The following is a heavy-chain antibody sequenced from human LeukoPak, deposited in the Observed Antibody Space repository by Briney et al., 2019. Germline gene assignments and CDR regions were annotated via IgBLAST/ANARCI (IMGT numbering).Heavy chain of an antibody. V-gene: IGHV4-34*01. D-gene: IGHD2-8*01. J-gene: IGHJ4*02. CDR3: ERIRCGHNCALCYNH. Sequence: SETLSLTCAVYGVSLNDYYWSWIRQTPGKRLEWIGEISHNEGTRYNPSLKSRVTISVDTSENHLSLRLTSVTAADTAVYYCERIRCGHNCALCYNHWGLGTLVTVSS. CDR1: GVSLNDYY. CDR2: ISHNEGT.